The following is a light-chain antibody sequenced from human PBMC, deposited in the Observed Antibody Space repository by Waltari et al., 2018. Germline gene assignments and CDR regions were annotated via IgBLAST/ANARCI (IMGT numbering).Light chain of an antibody. CDR2: DVN. Sequence: HSALTQPASVSGSPGQSIPIPCTGISSAIDPYKSASWYQQHPGKAPKLIIYDVNVRPSRVSNRFSGSKSGNTASLTISGLQADDEADYYCSSYVSSNFGSGTKVTVL. J-gene: IGLJ1*01. CDR3: SSYVSSN. V-gene: IGLV2-14*03. CDR1: SSAIDPYKS.